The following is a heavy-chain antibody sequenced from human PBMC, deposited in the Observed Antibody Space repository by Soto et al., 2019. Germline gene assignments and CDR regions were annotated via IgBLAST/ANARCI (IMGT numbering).Heavy chain of an antibody. CDR2: IIPIFGTA. V-gene: IGHV1-69*13. CDR3: ARVCSLGWYFDL. J-gene: IGHJ2*01. CDR1: GGTFSSYA. Sequence: ASVKVSCKASGGTFSSYAISWVRQAPGQGLEWMGGIIPIFGTANYAQKFQGRVTITADESASTAYMELSSLRSEDTAVYYCARVCSLGWYFDLWGRGTLVTVSS. D-gene: IGHD2-15*01.